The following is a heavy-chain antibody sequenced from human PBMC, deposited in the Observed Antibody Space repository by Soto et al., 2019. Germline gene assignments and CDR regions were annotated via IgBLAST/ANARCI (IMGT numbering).Heavy chain of an antibody. CDR1: GGSLSSSNW. CDR3: ARDLISRRYYGSGSNYYYGMDV. CDR2: IYHSGST. Sequence: SETLSLTWAVSGGSLSSSNWCSWVRQPPGKGLEWIGEIYHSGSTNYNPSLKSRVTISVDKSKNQFSLKLSSVTAADTAVYYCARDLISRRYYGSGSNYYYGMDVWGQGTTVT. D-gene: IGHD3-10*01. V-gene: IGHV4-4*02. J-gene: IGHJ6*02.